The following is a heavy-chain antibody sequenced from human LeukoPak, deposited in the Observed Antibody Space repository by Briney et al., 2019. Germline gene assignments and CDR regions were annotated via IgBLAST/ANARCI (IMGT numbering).Heavy chain of an antibody. J-gene: IGHJ4*02. CDR1: GFTVSSNY. CDR3: ARVASGSYYYPFDY. CDR2: IYSGGST. D-gene: IGHD1-26*01. Sequence: GGSLRLSCAASGFTVSSNYMSWVRQAPGKGLEWVSVIYSGGSTYYADSVKGRFTISRDNSKNTLYLQMNSLRGEDTAVYYCARVASGSYYYPFDYWGQGTLVTVSS. V-gene: IGHV3-53*01.